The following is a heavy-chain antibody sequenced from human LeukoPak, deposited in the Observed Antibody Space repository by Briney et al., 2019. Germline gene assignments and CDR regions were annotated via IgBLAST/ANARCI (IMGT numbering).Heavy chain of an antibody. Sequence: GGSLRLSCAASGFTFSSYRMNWVRQAPGKGLEWVSSISSSSSYIYYADSVKGRFTISRDNAKNSLYLQMNSLRAEDTAVYYCARVGYCSSTSCYTVDYWGQGTLVTVSS. V-gene: IGHV3-21*01. CDR2: ISSSSSYI. D-gene: IGHD2-2*02. J-gene: IGHJ4*02. CDR1: GFTFSSYR. CDR3: ARVGYCSSTSCYTVDY.